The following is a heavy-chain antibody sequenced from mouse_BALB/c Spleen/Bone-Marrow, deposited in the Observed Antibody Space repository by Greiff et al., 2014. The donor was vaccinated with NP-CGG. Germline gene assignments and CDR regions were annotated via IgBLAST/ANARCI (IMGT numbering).Heavy chain of an antibody. J-gene: IGHJ4*01. Sequence: VKLQESGPGLVKPSQSLSLTCSVTGYSITSGYYWNWIRQFPGNKLEWMGYISYDGSNNYNPSLKNRISITRDTSKNQFFLKLNSVTTEDTATYYCASYFYYAMDYWGQGTSVTVSS. V-gene: IGHV3-6*02. D-gene: IGHD1-1*01. CDR3: ASYFYYAMDY. CDR2: ISYDGSN. CDR1: GYSITSGYY.